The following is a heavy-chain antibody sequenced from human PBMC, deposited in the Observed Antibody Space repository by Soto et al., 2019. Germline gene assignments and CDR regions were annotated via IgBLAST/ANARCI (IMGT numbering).Heavy chain of an antibody. V-gene: IGHV3-53*01. CDR1: GFIVSDNY. CDR2: TYTGGYT. J-gene: IGHJ4*02. Sequence: GSLRLSCAASGFIVSDNYINWVRQAPGKGLEWVSVTYTGGYTYYADSVKGRFTISRDNSKNTLHLQMNSLRAEDTAVYYCAREVSGTSFDYWGQGTLVTVSS. CDR3: AREVSGTSFDY. D-gene: IGHD1-7*01.